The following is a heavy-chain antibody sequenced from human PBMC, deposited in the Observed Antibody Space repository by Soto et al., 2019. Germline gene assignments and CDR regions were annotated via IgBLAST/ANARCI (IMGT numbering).Heavy chain of an antibody. Sequence: QVQLVESGGGLVKPGGSLRLSCAASGFSFSDYYMSWIRQAPGKGLEWVSYIGSGGSIIYYADSVKGRFTISRDNTKNSLYLDMHSLRAADTAVYYCARYGPYYNILTGRLPPMDVWGKGTTVTVSS. V-gene: IGHV3-11*01. CDR3: ARYGPYYNILTGRLPPMDV. CDR2: IGSGGSII. J-gene: IGHJ6*04. D-gene: IGHD3-9*01. CDR1: GFSFSDYY.